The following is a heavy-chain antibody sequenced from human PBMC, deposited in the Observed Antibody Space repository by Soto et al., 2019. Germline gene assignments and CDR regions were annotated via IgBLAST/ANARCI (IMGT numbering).Heavy chain of an antibody. D-gene: IGHD3-22*01. CDR2: IYYSGST. CDR1: GGSISSGGYY. J-gene: IGHJ4*02. V-gene: IGHV4-31*03. Sequence: QVQLQESGPGLVKPSQTLSLTCTVSGGSISSGGYYWSWIRQHPGKGLEWIGYIYYSGSTYYNPSPKSRVTISVDTSKNQFSLKLSSVTAADTAVYSCARGDYDSSGYDYWGQGTLVTVSS. CDR3: ARGDYDSSGYDY.